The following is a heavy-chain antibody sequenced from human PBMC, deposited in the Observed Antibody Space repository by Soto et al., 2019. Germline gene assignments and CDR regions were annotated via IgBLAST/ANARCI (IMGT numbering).Heavy chain of an antibody. J-gene: IGHJ3*02. CDR3: ARGLLAFDI. Sequence: ASVEVCCKASVYTFTSYASQWVRQATGQRLEWMGWINAGNGNTKYSQKFQGRVTITRDTSASTAYMELSSLRSEDTAVYYCARGLLAFDIWGQGTMVT. CDR2: INAGNGNT. V-gene: IGHV1-3*01. CDR1: VYTFTSYA.